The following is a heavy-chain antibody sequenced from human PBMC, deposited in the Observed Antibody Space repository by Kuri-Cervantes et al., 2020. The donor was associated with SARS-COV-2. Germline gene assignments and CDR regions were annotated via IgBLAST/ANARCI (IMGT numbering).Heavy chain of an antibody. J-gene: IGHJ4*02. CDR2: ISDDGKKK. D-gene: IGHD2-8*01. V-gene: IGHV3-30*18. Sequence: GESLKISCTASGFNFSTTDMHWVRQTPGKGLEWVAVISDDGKKKKCVASGKGRFTISRDNSQNTLYLQVKSLKSEDTAMYYCAKDRFGVYDFWGQGTLVTVSS. CDR1: GFNFSTTD. CDR3: AKDRFGVYDF.